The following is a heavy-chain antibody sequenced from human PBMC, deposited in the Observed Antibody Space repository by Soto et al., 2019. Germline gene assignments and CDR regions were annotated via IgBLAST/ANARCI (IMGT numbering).Heavy chain of an antibody. J-gene: IGHJ6*02. V-gene: IGHV3-33*01. D-gene: IGHD6-13*01. CDR3: ASSSPDPYYYGMDV. CDR2: IWYDGSNK. CDR1: GFTFSSYG. Sequence: PGGSLRLSCAASGFTFSSYGMHWVRQAPGKGLEWVAVIWYDGSNKYYADSVKGRFTISRDNSKNTLYLQMNSLRAEDTAVYYCASSSPDPYYYGMDVWGQGTTVTVSS.